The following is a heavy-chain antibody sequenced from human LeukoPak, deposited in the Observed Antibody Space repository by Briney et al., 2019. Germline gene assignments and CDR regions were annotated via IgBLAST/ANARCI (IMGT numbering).Heavy chain of an antibody. CDR1: GFTFSNAW. CDR2: ISGSGGST. CDR3: AKAGYSSSWSYFQH. V-gene: IGHV3-23*01. Sequence: GGSLRLSCVVSGFTFSNAWMSWVRQAPGKGLEWVSAISGSGGSTYYADSVKGRFTISRDNSKNTLYLQMNSLRAEDTAVYYCAKAGYSSSWSYFQHWGQGTLVTVSS. J-gene: IGHJ1*01. D-gene: IGHD6-13*01.